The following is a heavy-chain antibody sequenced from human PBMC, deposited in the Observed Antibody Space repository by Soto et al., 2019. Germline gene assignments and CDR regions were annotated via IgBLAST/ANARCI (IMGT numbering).Heavy chain of an antibody. V-gene: IGHV1-69*02. CDR2: IIPILGIA. CDR3: ARAAGYCSSTSCYPHWFDP. J-gene: IGHJ5*02. CDR1: GGTFSSYT. Sequence: QVQLVQSGAEVKKPGSSGKVSCKASGGTFSSYTISWVRQAPGQGLEWMGRIIPILGIANYAQKFQGRVTITADKSTSTAYMELSSLRSEDTAVYYCARAAGYCSSTSCYPHWFDPWGQGTLVTVSS. D-gene: IGHD2-2*01.